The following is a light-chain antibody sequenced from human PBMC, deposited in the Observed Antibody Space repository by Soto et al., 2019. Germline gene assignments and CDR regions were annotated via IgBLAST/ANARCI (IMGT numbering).Light chain of an antibody. Sequence: DVQRTKSASTLSASIGDRVTITCRASQSISSWLAWYQQKPGKAPKLLIYDASSLESGVPSRFSGSGSWTEFTLTISSLQPDDFAPYYCYHYNSYSPPFCQGTKVDIK. V-gene: IGKV1-5*01. CDR2: DAS. J-gene: IGKJ1*01. CDR3: YHYNSYSPP. CDR1: QSISSW.